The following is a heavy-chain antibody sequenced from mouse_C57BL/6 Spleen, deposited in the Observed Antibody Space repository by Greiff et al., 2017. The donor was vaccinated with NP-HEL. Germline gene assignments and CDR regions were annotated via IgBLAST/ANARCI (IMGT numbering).Heavy chain of an antibody. Sequence: QVHVKQSGAELARPGASVKLSCKASGYTFTSYGISWVKQRTGQGLEWIGEIYPRSGNTYYNEKFKGKATLTADKSSSTGYMELRSLTSEDSAVYFCARRGDDGAYWGQGTLVTVSA. CDR1: GYTFTSYG. CDR3: ARRGDDGAY. D-gene: IGHD2-3*01. CDR2: IYPRSGNT. J-gene: IGHJ3*01. V-gene: IGHV1-81*01.